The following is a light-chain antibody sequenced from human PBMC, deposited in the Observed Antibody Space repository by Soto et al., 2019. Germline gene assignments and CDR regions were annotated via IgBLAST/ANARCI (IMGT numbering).Light chain of an antibody. CDR3: QQYNNWPRT. CDR2: GAS. J-gene: IGKJ1*01. Sequence: EIVMTQSPATLSVSPGERDTLSCRASQSVSSNLAWYQQKNGQAPRILIYGASTRDTGIPARFSGSGSGTEFTLTISRLQSEDFEVYYCQQYNNWPRTFGQGTKVDIK. CDR1: QSVSSN. V-gene: IGKV3-15*01.